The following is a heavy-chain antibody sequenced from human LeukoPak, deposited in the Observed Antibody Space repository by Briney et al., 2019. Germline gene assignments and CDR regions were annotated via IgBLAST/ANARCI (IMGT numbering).Heavy chain of an antibody. CDR2: ISGSGGST. CDR1: GFTFSSYA. J-gene: IGHJ4*02. CDR3: AKDSSGWPTNFDY. Sequence: PGGSLRLSCAASGFTFSSYAMSWVRQAPGKGLEWVSAISGSGGSTYYADSVKGRFTISRDNSKNTLYLQINSLRAEDTAVYYCAKDSSGWPTNFDYWGQGTLVTVSS. V-gene: IGHV3-23*01. D-gene: IGHD6-19*01.